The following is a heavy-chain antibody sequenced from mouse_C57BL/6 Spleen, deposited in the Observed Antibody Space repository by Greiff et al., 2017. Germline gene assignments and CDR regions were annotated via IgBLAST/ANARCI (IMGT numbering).Heavy chain of an antibody. V-gene: IGHV1-52*01. CDR3: AGEGLLGFAY. J-gene: IGHJ3*01. Sequence: VPLLQSGAELVRPGSSVKLSCKASGYTFTSYWMHWVKQRPIQGLEWIGNIDPSDSETHYNQKFKDKATLTADKSYSTAYMHLSSLTSEDSAVYYCAGEGLLGFAYWGQGTLVTVSA. CDR1: GYTFTSYW. CDR2: IDPSDSET. D-gene: IGHD2-3*01.